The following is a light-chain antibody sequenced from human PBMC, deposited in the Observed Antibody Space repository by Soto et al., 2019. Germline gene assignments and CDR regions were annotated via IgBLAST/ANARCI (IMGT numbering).Light chain of an antibody. CDR2: ATS. CDR1: QSITKY. J-gene: IGKJ4*01. V-gene: IGKV1-39*01. Sequence: DIQMTQSPSSLSASVGDRVTISCRASQSITKYLNWYQQKTGKAPKLLIYATSSLQTGVPSRFSGSGSGTDFTLTVSSLQPGDFSTYYCQRRYSRPLTFGGGNTVVIK. CDR3: QRRYSRPLT.